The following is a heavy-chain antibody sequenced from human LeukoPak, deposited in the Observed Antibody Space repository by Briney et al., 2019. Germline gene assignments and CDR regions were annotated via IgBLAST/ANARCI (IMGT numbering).Heavy chain of an antibody. Sequence: PSETPSLTCSFSGGSIRGGGYYWGWVRQPPGKGLEWIASLYSNGNTFYDPSLKSRVTISEESSKSQFSLKLRTVTAADTAVYFCWRAADHWGQGILVTVSS. CDR2: LYSNGNT. CDR1: GGSIRGGGYY. D-gene: IGHD3-3*01. CDR3: WRAADH. J-gene: IGHJ4*02. V-gene: IGHV4-39*05.